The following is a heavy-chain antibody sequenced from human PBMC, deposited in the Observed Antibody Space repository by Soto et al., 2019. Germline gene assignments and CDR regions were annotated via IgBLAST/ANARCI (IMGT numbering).Heavy chain of an antibody. CDR2: ISSDGNDK. D-gene: IGHD3-3*01. Sequence: QVQLVESGGGVVQPGRSLRLSCVASGFTFSSYPIHWVRQAPGKGLEWVTTISSDGNDKYYSDSVKGRFTTSRDNSKNTVYLQMNNLRVEGTGVYYCAKEGVADKYDYYGMDVW. V-gene: IGHV3-30*04. CDR3: AKEGVADKYDYYGMDV. CDR1: GFTFSSYP. J-gene: IGHJ6*01.